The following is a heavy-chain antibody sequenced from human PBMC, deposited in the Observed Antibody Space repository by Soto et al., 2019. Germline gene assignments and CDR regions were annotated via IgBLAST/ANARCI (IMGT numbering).Heavy chain of an antibody. CDR1: GGSISSYY. Sequence: SETLSLTCTVSGGSISSYYWSWIRQPPGKGLEWIGYIYYSGSTNYNPSLKSRVTISVDTSKNQFSLKLSSVTAADTAVYYCARGPYSSSWRGWFDPWGQGTLVTVSS. V-gene: IGHV4-59*12. D-gene: IGHD6-13*01. J-gene: IGHJ5*02. CDR3: ARGPYSSSWRGWFDP. CDR2: IYYSGST.